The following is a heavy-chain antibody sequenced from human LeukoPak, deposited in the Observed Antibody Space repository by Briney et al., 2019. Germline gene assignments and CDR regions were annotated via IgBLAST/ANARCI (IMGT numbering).Heavy chain of an antibody. V-gene: IGHV4-59*13. Sequence: SETLSLTCTVSGGSISSYYWSWIRQPPGKGLEWIGYIYYSGSTNYNPSLKSRVTISVDTSKNQFSLKLSSVTAADTAVYYCARDPSYSNHHNYYYYMDVWGQGTLVTVSS. CDR1: GGSISSYY. CDR2: IYYSGST. J-gene: IGHJ6*03. D-gene: IGHD4-11*01. CDR3: ARDPSYSNHHNYYYYMDV.